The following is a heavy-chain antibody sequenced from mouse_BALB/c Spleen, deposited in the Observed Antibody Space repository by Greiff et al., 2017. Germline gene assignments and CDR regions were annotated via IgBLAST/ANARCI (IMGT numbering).Heavy chain of an antibody. D-gene: IGHD2-14*01. J-gene: IGHJ2*01. CDR1: GFTFNTYA. CDR2: IRSKSNNYAT. Sequence: GGGLVQPKGSLKLSCAASGFTFNTYAMNWVRQAPGKGLEWVARIRSKSNNYATYYADSVKDRFTISRDDSQSMLYLQMNNLKTEDTAMYYCVGGGYEWDYWGQGTTLTVSS. V-gene: IGHV10-1*02. CDR3: VGGGYEWDY.